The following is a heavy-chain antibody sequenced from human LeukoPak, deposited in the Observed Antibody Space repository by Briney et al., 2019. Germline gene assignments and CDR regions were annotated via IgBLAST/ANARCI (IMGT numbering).Heavy chain of an antibody. CDR1: GFTFSSYA. V-gene: IGHV3-23*01. CDR2: ISGSGSST. CDR3: ARKYSGYDLGGFDY. D-gene: IGHD5-12*01. J-gene: IGHJ4*02. Sequence: GGSLRLSCAASGFTFSSYAMSWVRQAPGEGLQWVSGISGSGSSTYYADSVRGRFTISRDNSKNTLYLQMNSLSAEDTAVYYCARKYSGYDLGGFDYWGQGTLVTVSS.